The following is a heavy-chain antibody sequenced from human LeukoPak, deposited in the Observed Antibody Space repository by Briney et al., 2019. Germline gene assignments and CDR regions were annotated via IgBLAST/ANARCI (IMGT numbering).Heavy chain of an antibody. D-gene: IGHD3-10*01. CDR3: ARGPLWFGELSPLYYMDV. J-gene: IGHJ6*03. CDR2: IKQDGSEK. CDR1: GFTFSSYW. Sequence: GGSLRLSCAASGFTFSSYWMSWVRQAPGKGLEWVANIKQDGSEKYYVDSVKGRFTISRDNSKNTLYLQMNSLRAEDTAVYYCARGPLWFGELSPLYYMDVWGKGTTVTVSS. V-gene: IGHV3-7*01.